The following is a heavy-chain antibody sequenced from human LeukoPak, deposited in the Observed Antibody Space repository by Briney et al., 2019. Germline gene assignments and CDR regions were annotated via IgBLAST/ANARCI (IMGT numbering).Heavy chain of an antibody. J-gene: IGHJ4*02. CDR3: ASLRYDFWSGYYLGLDY. CDR1: GGSISSYY. CDR2: IYYSGST. Sequence: SETLSLTCTVSGGSISSYYWSWIRQPPGKGLEWIGYIYYSGSTNYNPSLKSRVTISVDTSKHQFSLKLSSVTAADTAVYYCASLRYDFWSGYYLGLDYWGQGTLVTVSS. D-gene: IGHD3-3*01. V-gene: IGHV4-59*01.